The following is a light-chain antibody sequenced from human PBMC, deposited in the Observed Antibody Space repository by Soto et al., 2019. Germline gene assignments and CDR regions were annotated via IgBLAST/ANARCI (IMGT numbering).Light chain of an antibody. Sequence: QSVLTQPASVSGSPGQSITISCTGTSSDVGGYNYVSWYQHHPGKAPKLIIYDVSNRPSGVSIRFSASKSDNTASLTISGLQPEDEADYHCSSYTTSNTRQTLLGTGTKVTGL. CDR2: DVS. J-gene: IGLJ1*01. CDR3: SSYTTSNTRQTL. CDR1: SSDVGGYNY. V-gene: IGLV2-14*03.